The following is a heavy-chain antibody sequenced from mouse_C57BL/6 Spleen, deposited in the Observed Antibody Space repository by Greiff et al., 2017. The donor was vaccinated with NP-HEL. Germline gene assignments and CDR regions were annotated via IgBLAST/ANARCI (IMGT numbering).Heavy chain of an antibody. CDR2: IYPRDGST. V-gene: IGHV1-78*01. CDR3: ARSDDGYPYYYAMDY. D-gene: IGHD2-3*01. CDR1: GYTFTDHT. J-gene: IGHJ4*01. Sequence: VQRVESAAELVKPGASVKISCKVSGYTFTDHTIHWMKQRPEQGLELIGYIYPRDGSTKYNEKFKGKATLTADKSSSTAYMQLNSLTSEDSAVYFCARSDDGYPYYYAMDYWGQGTAVSVYS.